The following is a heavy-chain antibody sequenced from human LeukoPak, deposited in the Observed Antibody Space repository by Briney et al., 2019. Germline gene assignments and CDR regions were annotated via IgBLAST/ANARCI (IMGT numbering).Heavy chain of an antibody. J-gene: IGHJ3*02. V-gene: IGHV1-8*01. CDR3: ARGRIRITIFGVVKGAFDI. CDR2: MNPNSGNT. Sequence: ASVKVSCKASGYTFTSYDINWVRQATGQGLEWMGWMNPNSGNTGYAQKFQGRVTITRNTSISTAYMELSSLRSEDTAVYYCARGRIRITIFGVVKGAFDIWGQGTMVTVSS. CDR1: GYTFTSYD. D-gene: IGHD3-3*01.